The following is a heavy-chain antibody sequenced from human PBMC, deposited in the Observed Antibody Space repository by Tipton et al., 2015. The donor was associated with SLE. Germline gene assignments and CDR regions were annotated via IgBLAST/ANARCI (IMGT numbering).Heavy chain of an antibody. J-gene: IGHJ6*03. CDR1: GGSISSGDYF. Sequence: LRLSCTVSGGSISSGDYFWSWIRQHPGKGLEWIGYIFYTGSTYYNPSLKSRLTISVDTSKNEFSLALSSVTAADTAMYFCARERDCGSDCFGSYYYYMDVWGKVTTVIVSS. CDR3: ARERDCGSDCFGSYYYYMDV. D-gene: IGHD2-21*01. V-gene: IGHV4-31*02. CDR2: IFYTGST.